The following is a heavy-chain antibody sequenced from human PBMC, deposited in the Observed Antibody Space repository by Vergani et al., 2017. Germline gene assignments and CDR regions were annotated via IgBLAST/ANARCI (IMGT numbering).Heavy chain of an antibody. CDR2: ISGSGGST. V-gene: IGHV3-23*01. D-gene: IGHD5-12*01. CDR1: GFTFSTHA. J-gene: IGHJ6*02. Sequence: DVQLLQSGGDLVRRGGSLKLSCLAPGFTFSTHAMSWVRQAPGKGLDWVSGISGSGGSTYYAGSVKGRFTISRDSSKNTLYLQMNSLSAGDTAVYYCAKANPRNSGYDYLYYYHAMDVWGQGTTVTVSS. CDR3: AKANPRNSGYDYLYYYHAMDV.